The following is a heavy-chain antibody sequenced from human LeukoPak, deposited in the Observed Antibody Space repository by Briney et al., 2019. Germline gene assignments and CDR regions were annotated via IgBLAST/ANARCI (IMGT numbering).Heavy chain of an antibody. Sequence: SETLSLTCAVYGGSFSGYYWSWIRQPPGKGLEWLGEINHSGSTNYNPSLKSRVTISIDTSKNQFSLKLSSVTAADTAVYYCARQLMIDYYYYYYYMDVWGRGTTVTISS. J-gene: IGHJ6*03. CDR2: INHSGST. CDR1: GGSFSGYY. D-gene: IGHD3-22*01. V-gene: IGHV4-34*01. CDR3: ARQLMIDYYYYYYYMDV.